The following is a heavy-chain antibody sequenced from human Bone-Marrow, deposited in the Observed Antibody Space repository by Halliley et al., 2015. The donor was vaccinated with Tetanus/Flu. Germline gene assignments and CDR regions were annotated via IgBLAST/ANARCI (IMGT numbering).Heavy chain of an antibody. CDR2: IIGRGGRT. CDR3: AKGFQPFGSGSFNYFDH. D-gene: IGHD3-10*01. V-gene: IGHV3-23*01. J-gene: IGHJ4*02. Sequence: IIGRGGRTYYAESVKGRFTISRDRSTNTVFLQMSGLRAEDSAMYYCAKGFQPFGSGSFNYFDHWGQGALVPVSS.